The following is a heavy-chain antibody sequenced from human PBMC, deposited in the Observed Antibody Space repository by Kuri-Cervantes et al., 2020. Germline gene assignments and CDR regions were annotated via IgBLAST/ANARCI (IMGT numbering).Heavy chain of an antibody. D-gene: IGHD6-13*01. Sequence: SETLSLTCTISGGSISSYSWSWIRQPPGKGLESIGYIYYTGSTSYKPSLKSRVTISVDTSKNQFSLKLSSMTAADTAVYYCASSGQLGFWGQGTLVTVSS. CDR2: IYYTGST. V-gene: IGHV4-59*12. CDR3: ASSGQLGF. J-gene: IGHJ4*02. CDR1: GGSISSYS.